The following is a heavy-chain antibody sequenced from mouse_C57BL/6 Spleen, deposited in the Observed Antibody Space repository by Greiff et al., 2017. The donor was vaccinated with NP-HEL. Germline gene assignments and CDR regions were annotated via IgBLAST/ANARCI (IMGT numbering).Heavy chain of an antibody. J-gene: IGHJ2*01. V-gene: IGHV1-52*01. Sequence: VQLQQPGAELVRPGSSVKLSCKASGYTFTSYWMHWVKQRPIQGLEWIGNIDPSDSETHYNQKFKDKATLTVDKSSSTAYMQLSSLTSEDSAVYYCAREGAYYSNFDYWGQGTTLTVSS. D-gene: IGHD2-12*01. CDR1: GYTFTSYW. CDR3: AREGAYYSNFDY. CDR2: IDPSDSET.